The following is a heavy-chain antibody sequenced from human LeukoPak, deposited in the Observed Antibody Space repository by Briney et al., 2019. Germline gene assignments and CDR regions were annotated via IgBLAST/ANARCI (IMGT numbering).Heavy chain of an antibody. CDR1: GGSIRSGGYY. J-gene: IGHJ4*02. V-gene: IGHV4-31*03. CDR3: ARYLAYYYDSSGYKYFDY. Sequence: SETLSLTCTVPGGSIRSGGYYWSWIRQHPGKGLEWIGYIYYSGSTYYNPSLKSRVTISVDTSKNQFSLKLSSVTAADTAVYYCARYLAYYYDSSGYKYFDYWGQGTLVTVSS. CDR2: IYYSGST. D-gene: IGHD3-22*01.